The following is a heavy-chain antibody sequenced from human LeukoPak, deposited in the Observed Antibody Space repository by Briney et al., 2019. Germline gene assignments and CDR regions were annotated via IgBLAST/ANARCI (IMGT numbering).Heavy chain of an antibody. V-gene: IGHV1-46*01. Sequence: ASVKVSCKASGYTITNNYMHWVRQAPGQGLEWMGLINPYSTDTSYAQKLQGRVTMTTDTSTSTAYMELRSLRSDDTAVYYCARGMVLAGATTLKYWGQGTLVTVSS. CDR3: ARGMVLAGATTLKY. CDR2: INPYSTDT. CDR1: GYTITNNY. J-gene: IGHJ4*02. D-gene: IGHD1-26*01.